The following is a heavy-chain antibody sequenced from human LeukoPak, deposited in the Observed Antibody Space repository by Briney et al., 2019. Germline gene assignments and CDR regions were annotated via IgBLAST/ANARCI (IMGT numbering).Heavy chain of an antibody. V-gene: IGHV1-18*01. Sequence: ASVKVSCKASGYIFTTIAVSWVRQAPGQGLEWMGYINTADGTAHYAQNLQGRVAMSTDTSTTTAYMELRSLRSDDTAVYYCGRGGMGGGNSGIYYYLDVWGKGTTVTVSS. CDR3: GRGGMGGGNSGIYYYLDV. CDR1: GYIFTTIA. J-gene: IGHJ6*03. D-gene: IGHD3-10*01. CDR2: INTADGTA.